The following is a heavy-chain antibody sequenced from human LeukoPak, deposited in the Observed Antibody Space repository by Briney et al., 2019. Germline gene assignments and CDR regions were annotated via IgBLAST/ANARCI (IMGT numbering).Heavy chain of an antibody. Sequence: GGSLRLSCAASGFTFSSYWMSWVRQAPGKGLEWVANIKQDGSEKYYVDSVKGRFTISRDNSKNTLYLQMNSLRAEDTAVYYCAKDGPDYCSSTSCYTEHAFDIWGQGTMVTVSS. V-gene: IGHV3-7*01. CDR3: AKDGPDYCSSTSCYTEHAFDI. D-gene: IGHD2-2*02. J-gene: IGHJ3*02. CDR1: GFTFSSYW. CDR2: IKQDGSEK.